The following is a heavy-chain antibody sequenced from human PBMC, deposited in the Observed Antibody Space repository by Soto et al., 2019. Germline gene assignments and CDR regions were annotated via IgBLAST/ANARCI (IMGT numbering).Heavy chain of an antibody. CDR3: AKDYCSSTSCYYYYYYGMDV. Sequence: SLKISCAASGFTFDDYAMHWVRQAPGKGLEWVSGISWNSGSIGYADSVKGRFTISRDNAKNSLYLQMNSLRAEDTALYYCAKDYCSSTSCYYYYYYGMDVWGQGTTVTVSS. CDR1: GFTFDDYA. J-gene: IGHJ6*02. CDR2: ISWNSGSI. D-gene: IGHD2-2*01. V-gene: IGHV3-9*01.